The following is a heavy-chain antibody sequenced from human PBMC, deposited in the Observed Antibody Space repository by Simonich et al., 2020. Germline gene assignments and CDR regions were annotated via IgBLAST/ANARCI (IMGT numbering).Heavy chain of an antibody. CDR1: GFTFSSYS. J-gene: IGHJ6*02. CDR2: ISSSSNYI. D-gene: IGHD6-19*01. Sequence: EVQLVESGGGLVKPGGSLRLSCAASGFTFSSYSMNWVRQAPGKGLGWVSSISSSSNYIYYADSVKGRFTISRDNAKNSLYLQMNSLRAEDTAVYYCARWIAVAGTGAYGMDVWGQGTTVTVSS. V-gene: IGHV3-21*01. CDR3: ARWIAVAGTGAYGMDV.